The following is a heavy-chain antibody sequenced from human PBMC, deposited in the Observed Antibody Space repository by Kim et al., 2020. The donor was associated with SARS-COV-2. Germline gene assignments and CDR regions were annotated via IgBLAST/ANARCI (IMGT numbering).Heavy chain of an antibody. J-gene: IGHJ4*02. Sequence: GGSLRLSCAASGFTVSSNYMSWVRQAPGKGLEWVSVIYSGGSTYYADSVKGRFTISRDNSKNTLYLQMNSLRAEDTAVYYCARDSVGSSGWYRMDFDYWGQGTLVTVSS. V-gene: IGHV3-66*01. CDR2: IYSGGST. CDR1: GFTVSSNY. CDR3: ARDSVGSSGWYRMDFDY. D-gene: IGHD6-19*01.